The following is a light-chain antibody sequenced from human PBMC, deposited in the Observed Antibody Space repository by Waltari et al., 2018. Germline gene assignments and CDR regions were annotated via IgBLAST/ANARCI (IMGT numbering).Light chain of an antibody. Sequence: EIVLTQSPGTLSLSPGERATLSCRASQSVSSGYLAWYQQKPGQAPRLLIYDASSRATGIPDRFSGSGSGTDFTLTISRLGPEDFAVYYCQQYATSPLTFGGGTKVEIK. CDR3: QQYATSPLT. V-gene: IGKV3-20*01. CDR2: DAS. CDR1: QSVSSGY. J-gene: IGKJ4*01.